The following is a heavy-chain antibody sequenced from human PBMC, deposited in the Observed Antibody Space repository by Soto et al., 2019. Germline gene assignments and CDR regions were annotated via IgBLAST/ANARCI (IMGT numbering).Heavy chain of an antibody. D-gene: IGHD2-21*01. CDR1: GGSISSGDYY. V-gene: IGHV4-30-4*01. CDR3: ARGLIGIWGGGDCFDY. Sequence: PSETLSLTCTVSGGSISSGDYYWSWIRQPPGKGLEWIGYIYYSGSTYYNPSRKSRVTISVDTSKNQFSLKLSSVTAADTAVYYCARGLIGIWGGGDCFDYGGQGTLVTGS. J-gene: IGHJ4*02. CDR2: IYYSGST.